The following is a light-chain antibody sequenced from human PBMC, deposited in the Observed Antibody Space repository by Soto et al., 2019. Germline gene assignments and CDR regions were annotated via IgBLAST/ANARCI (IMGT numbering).Light chain of an antibody. CDR2: DAS. V-gene: IGKV3-11*01. J-gene: IGKJ5*01. Sequence: EIVLTQSPATLSLSPGERATLSFRASQGVSRHLAWYQQKPGQAPRLLIYDASTRATGIPARFSGSGSWTDFTLTISSLEPEDLAVYYCQQRRNWPINFGQGTRLEIK. CDR3: QQRRNWPIN. CDR1: QGVSRH.